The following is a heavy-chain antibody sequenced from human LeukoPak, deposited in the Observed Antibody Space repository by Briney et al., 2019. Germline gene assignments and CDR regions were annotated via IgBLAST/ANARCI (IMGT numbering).Heavy chain of an antibody. CDR2: IKQDGSEK. CDR3: AREWQGGIAAAGTRIEGDY. Sequence: GGSLRLSCAVSGFSVSGYWMTWVRQAPGKGLKWVANIKQDGSEKNYVDSVKGRFTNSRDNAENSLFLQMNSLRVEDTAVYYCAREWQGGIAAAGTRIEGDYWGQGTLVAVSS. J-gene: IGHJ4*02. CDR1: GFSVSGYW. D-gene: IGHD6-13*01. V-gene: IGHV3-7*01.